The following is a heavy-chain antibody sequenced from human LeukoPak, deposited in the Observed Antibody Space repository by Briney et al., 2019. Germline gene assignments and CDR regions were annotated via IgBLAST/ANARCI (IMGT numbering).Heavy chain of an antibody. J-gene: IGHJ4*02. D-gene: IGHD2-15*01. CDR3: AKDYCRDGNCPFPFLDS. Sequence: GGSLRLSCAASGFTFDDYGVSWVRQAPGKGLEWVSIITGTGGRYYGDSVKGRFILSRDNSKNTVYMQMSSLRAEDTATYYCAKDYCRDGNCPFPFLDSWGQGTLVTVSS. V-gene: IGHV3-23*01. CDR2: ITGTGGR. CDR1: GFTFDDYG.